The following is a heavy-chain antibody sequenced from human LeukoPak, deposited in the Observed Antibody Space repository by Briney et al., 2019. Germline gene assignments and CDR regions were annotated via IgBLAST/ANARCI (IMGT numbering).Heavy chain of an antibody. D-gene: IGHD3-9*01. Sequence: ASAMVSRKASGCTFTSYDIIWVRRATGQGLAWMGWMNPNSGNTGYAQKFQGRVTMTRNTSISTAYMELSSLRSEDTAVYYCARDELRYFDWLVFVRGTSSSSFDYWGQGTLVTVSS. J-gene: IGHJ4*02. V-gene: IGHV1-8*01. CDR1: GCTFTSYD. CDR3: ARDELRYFDWLVFVRGTSSSSFDY. CDR2: MNPNSGNT.